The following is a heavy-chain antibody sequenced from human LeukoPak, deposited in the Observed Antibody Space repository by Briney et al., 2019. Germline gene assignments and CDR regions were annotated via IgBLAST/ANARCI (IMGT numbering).Heavy chain of an antibody. V-gene: IGHV3-23*01. Sequence: PGGSLRLSCEVVGFTFSTSAMSWVCQAPGKGLEWVSGIRASDDTTYYVDSVKGRFTVSRDNSKNTLYLQMNSLRVEDTAVYYCRFYTSGSDYWGQGTLVTVSS. CDR2: IRASDDTT. CDR3: RFYTSGSDY. J-gene: IGHJ4*02. CDR1: GFTFSTSA. D-gene: IGHD3-22*01.